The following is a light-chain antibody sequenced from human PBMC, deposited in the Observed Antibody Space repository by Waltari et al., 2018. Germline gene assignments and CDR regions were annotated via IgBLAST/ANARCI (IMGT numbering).Light chain of an antibody. CDR3: QQSYSPLT. CDR2: AAS. V-gene: IGKV1-39*01. Sequence: DFQMTQSQSCLSASVGDRVAITCRASQSISTYLNWYQQKPGKAPNLLIYAASSLQSGVPSRFSGSGSGTDFTLTISSLQPEDFATYYCQQSYSPLTFGGGTKVEIK. CDR1: QSISTY. J-gene: IGKJ4*01.